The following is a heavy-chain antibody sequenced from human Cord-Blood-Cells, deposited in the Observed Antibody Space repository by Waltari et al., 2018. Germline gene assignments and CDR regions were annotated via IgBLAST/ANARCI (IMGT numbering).Heavy chain of an antibody. V-gene: IGHV1-24*01. D-gene: IGHD6-6*01. CDR3: ATVLGGPEQLHWYFDL. J-gene: IGHJ2*01. CDR1: GYTLTELS. CDR2: FDPEDGET. Sequence: QVQLVQSGAEVKKPGASVKVSCKVSGYTLTELSMNWVRQAPGKGLDWMGGFDPEDGETIYAQKCQGRVTMTEDTSTDTAYMELSSLRSEDTAVYYCATVLGGPEQLHWYFDLLGRGTLVTVSS.